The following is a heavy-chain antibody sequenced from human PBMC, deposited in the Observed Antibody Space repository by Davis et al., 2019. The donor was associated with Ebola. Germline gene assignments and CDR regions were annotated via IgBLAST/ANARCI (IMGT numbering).Heavy chain of an antibody. CDR2: ISYDGDNN. J-gene: IGHJ4*02. CDR3: AKGQIDY. V-gene: IGHV3-30*04. CDR1: GFTFSSYT. Sequence: PGGSLRLSCAASGFTFSSYTLHWVRQAPGKGLEWVAVISYDGDNNYHADSVQGRFTISRDNSKNTLYLQMNSLRAEDTAVYYCAKGQIDYWGQGTLVTVSS.